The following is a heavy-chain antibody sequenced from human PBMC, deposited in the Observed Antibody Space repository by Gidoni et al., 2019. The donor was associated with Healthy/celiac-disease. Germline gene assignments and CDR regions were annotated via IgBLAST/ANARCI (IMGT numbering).Heavy chain of an antibody. D-gene: IGHD1-26*01. Sequence: QLQLQESGPGLVKPSETLSLTCTVSGGPISSSSYYWGWIRQPPGKGLEWIGSIYYSGSTYYNPSLKSRVTISVDTSKNQFSLKLSSVTAADTAVYYCARSFNSGSYPVFDYWGQGTLVTVSS. V-gene: IGHV4-39*01. CDR3: ARSFNSGSYPVFDY. CDR1: GGPISSSSYY. J-gene: IGHJ4*02. CDR2: IYYSGST.